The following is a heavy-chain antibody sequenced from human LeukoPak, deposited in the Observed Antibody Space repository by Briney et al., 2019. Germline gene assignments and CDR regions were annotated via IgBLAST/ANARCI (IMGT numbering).Heavy chain of an antibody. J-gene: IGHJ4*02. CDR3: ARDLTPLYGSGSYKGIFDY. Sequence: GGSLRLSCAASGFTFNSYGMHWVRQAPGKGLEWVAFIRFDGTSKYYADSVKGRLTISRDNSKNTLYLQMNSLRAEDTAVYYCARDLTPLYGSGSYKGIFDYWGQGTLVTVSS. CDR1: GFTFNSYG. V-gene: IGHV3-30*02. D-gene: IGHD3-10*01. CDR2: IRFDGTSK.